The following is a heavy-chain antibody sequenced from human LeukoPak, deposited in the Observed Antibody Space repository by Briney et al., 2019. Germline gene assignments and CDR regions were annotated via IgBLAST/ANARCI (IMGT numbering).Heavy chain of an antibody. Sequence: ASVKVSCKASGYTFTSYDINWVRQATGQGLEWMGWMNPNSGNTGYAQKFQGRVTITRNTSISTAYMELSSLRAEDTAVYYCARANYGDSGWFDPWGQGTLVTVSS. CDR1: GYTFTSYD. J-gene: IGHJ5*02. CDR3: ARANYGDSGWFDP. D-gene: IGHD4-17*01. V-gene: IGHV1-8*03. CDR2: MNPNSGNT.